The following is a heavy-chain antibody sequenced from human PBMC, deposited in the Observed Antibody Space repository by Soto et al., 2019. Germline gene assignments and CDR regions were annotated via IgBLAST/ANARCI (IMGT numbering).Heavy chain of an antibody. CDR3: ARCIAAAWRFDP. CDR2: INHSGST. J-gene: IGHJ5*02. D-gene: IGHD6-13*01. CDR1: GGSFSGYY. V-gene: IGHV4-34*01. Sequence: SETLSLTCAVYGGSFSGYYWSWIRQPPGKGLEWIGEINHSGSTNYNPSLKSRVTISVDTSKNQFSLKLSSVTAADTAVYYCARCIAAAWRFDPWGQGTLVTVSS.